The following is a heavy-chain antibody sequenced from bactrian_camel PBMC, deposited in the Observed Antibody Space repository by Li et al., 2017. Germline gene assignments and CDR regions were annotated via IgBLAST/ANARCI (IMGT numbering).Heavy chain of an antibody. CDR3: AADRRLGCFKPIVKYTY. D-gene: IGHD5*01. CDR2: IRSDGSIK. J-gene: IGHJ4*01. Sequence: HVQLVESGGRSAQAGESLTLSCAASGLVYPFWSMAWFRQAPGKEREGVANIRSDGSIKWYADSVKGRFTISKDNAKNTLYLEMNSLKTEDTAMYYCAADRRLGCFKPIVKYTYSGQGTQVTVS. V-gene: IGHV3S63*01. CDR1: GLVYPFWS.